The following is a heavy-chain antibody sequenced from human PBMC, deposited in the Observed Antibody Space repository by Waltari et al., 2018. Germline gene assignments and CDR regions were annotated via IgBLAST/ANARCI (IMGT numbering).Heavy chain of an antibody. Sequence: EVQVVESGGGLVQPGKSLTLSCVFAGFTFENFAMQWVRQVPGKGLEWISAIAWNSARKDYADSVRGRFIISRDNSKKSLYLQMGNLRPDDTAIYYCAKDLSHSSSGGMDVWGQGTTVTVSS. D-gene: IGHD3-22*01. CDR3: AKDLSHSSSGGMDV. CDR1: GFTFENFA. CDR2: IAWNSARK. V-gene: IGHV3-9*01. J-gene: IGHJ6*02.